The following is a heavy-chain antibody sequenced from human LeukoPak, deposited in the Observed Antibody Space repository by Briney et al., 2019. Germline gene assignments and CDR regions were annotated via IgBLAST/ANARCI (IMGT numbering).Heavy chain of an antibody. CDR1: GFAVSGKW. CDR2: SKYDGTTT. CDR3: VRSDWFDL. D-gene: IGHD3-3*01. Sequence: PGGSLRLSCAASGFAVSGKWMSWVRQVPGKGPVWVARSKYDGTTTYHADSVKGRFTVSRDNAMNTVYLQMDSLRVEDTAVYYRVRSDWFDLWGQGALVIVSP. J-gene: IGHJ5*02. V-gene: IGHV3-74*01.